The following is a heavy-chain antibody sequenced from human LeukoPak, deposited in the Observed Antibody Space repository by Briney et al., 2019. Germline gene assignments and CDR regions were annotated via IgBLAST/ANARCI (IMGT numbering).Heavy chain of an antibody. CDR1: GFTFNSYA. CDR3: AKGLRGIYDY. J-gene: IGHJ4*02. Sequence: GGSLRLSCAASGFTFNSYAMTWVRQAPEKGLEWVSSISDSGVSTYYADSVKGRFTISRDDSKNTLYLQMNSLRAEDTALYYCAKGLRGIYDYWGQGTLVTVSS. D-gene: IGHD1-26*01. CDR2: ISDSGVST. V-gene: IGHV3-23*01.